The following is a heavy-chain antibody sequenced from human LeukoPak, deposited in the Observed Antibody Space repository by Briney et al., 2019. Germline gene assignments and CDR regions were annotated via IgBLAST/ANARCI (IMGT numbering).Heavy chain of an antibody. Sequence: GGSLRLSCAASGFTFSSYAMSWVRQAPGKGLEWVSSISSSSSYIYYADSVKGRFTISRDNAKNSLYLQMNSLRAEDTAVYYCARGGVEGGSLITMIVVVTDGMDVWGQGTTVTVSS. CDR1: GFTFSSYA. CDR2: ISSSSSYI. J-gene: IGHJ6*02. V-gene: IGHV3-21*01. CDR3: ARGGVEGGSLITMIVVVTDGMDV. D-gene: IGHD3-22*01.